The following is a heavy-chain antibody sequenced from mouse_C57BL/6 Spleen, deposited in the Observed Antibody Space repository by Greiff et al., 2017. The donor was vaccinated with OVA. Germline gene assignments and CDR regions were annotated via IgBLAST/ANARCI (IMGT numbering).Heavy chain of an antibody. CDR2: INYDGSST. CDR3: AREGDAYYWYFDV. Sequence: EVLLVESEGGLVQPGSSMKLSCTASGFTFSDYYMAWVRQVPEKGLEWVANINYDGSSTYYLDSLKSRFIISRDNAKNILYLQMSSLKSEDTATYDCAREGDAYYWYFDVWGTGTTVTVSS. CDR1: GFTFSDYY. J-gene: IGHJ1*03. V-gene: IGHV5-16*01.